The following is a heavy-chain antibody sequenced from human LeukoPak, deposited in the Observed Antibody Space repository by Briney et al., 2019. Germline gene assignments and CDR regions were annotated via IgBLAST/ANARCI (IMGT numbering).Heavy chain of an antibody. D-gene: IGHD3-22*01. CDR1: GGTFSNYS. CDR2: IIPIFGTT. CDR3: ARGMGLYYDSSGYYGILDY. Sequence: ASVKVSCKASGGTFSNYSINWVRQAPGQGLEWMGRIIPIFGTTNYAQKFQGRVTITTDESTSTAYMELSSLRSEDTAGYYCARGMGLYYDSSGYYGILDYWGQGTLVTVSS. J-gene: IGHJ4*02. V-gene: IGHV1-69*05.